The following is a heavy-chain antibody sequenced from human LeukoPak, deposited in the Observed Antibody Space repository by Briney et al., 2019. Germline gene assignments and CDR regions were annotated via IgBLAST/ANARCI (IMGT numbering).Heavy chain of an antibody. CDR2: ITANSAGR. D-gene: IGHD5-18*01. CDR3: ARADGWIQSNF. CDR1: GFYYNNYV. Sequence: GGTLRLSCVASGFYYNNYVMNWVRQAPGKGLEWVAGITANSAGRYYADSVQGRFTISRDNSKSTVYLQVNSLRAEDTALYYCARADGWIQSNFWGQATLVTVSS. V-gene: IGHV3-23*01. J-gene: IGHJ4*02.